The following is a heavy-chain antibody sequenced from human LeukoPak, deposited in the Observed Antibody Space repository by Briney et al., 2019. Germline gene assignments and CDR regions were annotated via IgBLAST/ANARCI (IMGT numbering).Heavy chain of an antibody. V-gene: IGHV3-48*04. CDR2: VSSSSSSI. J-gene: IGHJ5*02. Sequence: GGSLRLSCAASGFTFSSYSMNWVRQAPGKGLEWVSYVSSSSSSIYFADSVKGRFTISRDNAKDSLYLQMNSLRAEDTAVYYCARESYSSSWYPGNWFDPWGQGTLVTVSS. CDR3: ARESYSSSWYPGNWFDP. D-gene: IGHD6-13*01. CDR1: GFTFSSYS.